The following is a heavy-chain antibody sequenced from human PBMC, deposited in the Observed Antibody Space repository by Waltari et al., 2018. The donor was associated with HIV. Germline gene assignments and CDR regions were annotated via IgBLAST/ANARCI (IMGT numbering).Heavy chain of an antibody. CDR1: GFSFSDYA. Sequence: ASGFSFSDYAMHWVRQAPGKGLEWVSLISHDGTKTFYTDSVKGRLSISRDNSRNTLIVQIHSLTPEDTAVYYCARHRHKLRFFPDAFHVWGQGTVVLVSS. J-gene: IGHJ3*01. D-gene: IGHD3-3*01. V-gene: IGHV3-30*04. CDR2: ISHDGTKT. CDR3: ARHRHKLRFFPDAFHV.